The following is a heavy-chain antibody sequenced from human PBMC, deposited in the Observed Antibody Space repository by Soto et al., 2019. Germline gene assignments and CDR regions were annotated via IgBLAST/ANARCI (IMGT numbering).Heavy chain of an antibody. J-gene: IGHJ6*02. CDR3: ARRGDRNYDFWSGYYRGGMDV. Sequence: SETLSLTCAVSGGSISSSNLWSWVRQPPGKGLEWIGEIYHSGSTNYNPSLKSRVTISVDKSKNQFSLKLSSVTAADTAVYYCARRGDRNYDFWSGYYRGGMDVWGQGTTVTVSS. CDR2: IYHSGST. V-gene: IGHV4-4*02. D-gene: IGHD3-3*01. CDR1: GGSISSSNL.